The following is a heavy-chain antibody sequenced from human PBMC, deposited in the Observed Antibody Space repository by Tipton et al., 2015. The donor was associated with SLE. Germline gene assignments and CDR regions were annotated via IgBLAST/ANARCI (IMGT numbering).Heavy chain of an antibody. Sequence: SLRLSCAASGFTFSSYAMSWVRQAPGKGLEWVSAISGSGGSTYYADSVKGRFTISRDNSKNTLYLQMNSLRAEDTAVYYCARVPDYYDSTGSFDYWGQGTLVTVSS. V-gene: IGHV3-23*01. D-gene: IGHD3-22*01. J-gene: IGHJ4*02. CDR1: GFTFSSYA. CDR3: ARVPDYYDSTGSFDY. CDR2: ISGSGGST.